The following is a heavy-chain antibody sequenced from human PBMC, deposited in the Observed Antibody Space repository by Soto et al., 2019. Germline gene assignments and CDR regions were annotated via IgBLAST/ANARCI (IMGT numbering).Heavy chain of an antibody. CDR1: GFTFRNFG. Sequence: GGSLRLSCAASGFTFRNFGMHWVRQAPGKGLEWVAVISYDGTNKYYADSVKGRFTISRDNSKNTLYLQINSLRAEDTAVYYCAKAVKPFVVVNASDYWGQGTLVTVSS. V-gene: IGHV3-30*18. D-gene: IGHD2-21*01. J-gene: IGHJ4*02. CDR2: ISYDGTNK. CDR3: AKAVKPFVVVNASDY.